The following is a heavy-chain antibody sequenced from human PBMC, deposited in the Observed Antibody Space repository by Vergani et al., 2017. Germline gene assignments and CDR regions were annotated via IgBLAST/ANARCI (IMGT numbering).Heavy chain of an antibody. Sequence: QVQLVESGGGVVQPGRSLRLSCAASGFTFSSYAMHWVRQAPGKGLEWVAVISYDGSNKYYADSVKGRFTISRDNSKNTLYLQMNSLRAEDTAVYYCARVGGYYYYYYYYGMDVWGQGTTVTVSS. CDR1: GFTFSSYA. D-gene: IGHD3-3*01. CDR2: ISYDGSNK. J-gene: IGHJ6*02. CDR3: ARVGGYYYYYYYYGMDV. V-gene: IGHV3-30-3*01.